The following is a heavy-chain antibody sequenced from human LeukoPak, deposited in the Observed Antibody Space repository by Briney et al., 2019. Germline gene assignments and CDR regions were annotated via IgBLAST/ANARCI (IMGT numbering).Heavy chain of an antibody. Sequence: SETLSLTCTVSGDSISSSTYYWGWIRQPPGKGLEWIGSIYYSGSTYYNPSLKSRVTISVDTSKNQFSLKLSSVTAADTAVYYCARHDRFWSAYPLGYFDYWGQGTLVTVSS. D-gene: IGHD3-3*01. J-gene: IGHJ4*02. V-gene: IGHV4-39*01. CDR2: IYYSGST. CDR3: ARHDRFWSAYPLGYFDY. CDR1: GDSISSSTYY.